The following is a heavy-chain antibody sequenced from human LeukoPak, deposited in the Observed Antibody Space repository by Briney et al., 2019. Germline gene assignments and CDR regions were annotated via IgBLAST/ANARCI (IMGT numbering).Heavy chain of an antibody. V-gene: IGHV3-23*01. Sequence: GGSLRLSCAASGFTFSSYAMSWVRQAPGKGLEWVSAISGSGGSTYYADSVKGRFTISRDNSKNTLYLQMNSLRAEDTAVYYCAKASVLWFGELEYFDYWGQGTLVTVSS. CDR3: AKASVLWFGELEYFDY. CDR1: GFTFSSYA. CDR2: ISGSGGST. J-gene: IGHJ4*02. D-gene: IGHD3-10*01.